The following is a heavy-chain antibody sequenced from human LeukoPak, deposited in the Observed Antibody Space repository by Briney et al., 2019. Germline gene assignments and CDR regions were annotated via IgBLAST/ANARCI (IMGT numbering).Heavy chain of an antibody. J-gene: IGHJ4*02. CDR3: ARRDCSGGSCFYFDY. CDR1: GYSFTSYW. V-gene: IGHV5-51*01. CDR2: IYPGDSDT. Sequence: GESLKISCKCSGYSFTSYWIGWVRQMPGKVLEWMGIIYPGDSDTRYSPSLQGQVTISVDKSTRTAYLQWSSLKASDTAMYYCARRDCSGGSCFYFDYWGQGTLVTVSS. D-gene: IGHD2-15*01.